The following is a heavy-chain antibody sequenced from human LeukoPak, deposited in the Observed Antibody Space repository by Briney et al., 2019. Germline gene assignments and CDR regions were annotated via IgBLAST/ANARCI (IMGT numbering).Heavy chain of an antibody. CDR2: MSWDGGSK. CDR3: AKGSKVGATNNDAFDI. V-gene: IGHV3-43*01. CDR1: VFTFHEYT. Sequence: GGSLRLSCGASVFTFHEYTVHGVRHAPGKGREGVSLMSWDGGSKYYADSVKGRFTISRDNSKHSLYLQMNSLRTEDTALYYCAKGSKVGATNNDAFDIWGQGTMVTVSS. D-gene: IGHD1-26*01. J-gene: IGHJ3*02.